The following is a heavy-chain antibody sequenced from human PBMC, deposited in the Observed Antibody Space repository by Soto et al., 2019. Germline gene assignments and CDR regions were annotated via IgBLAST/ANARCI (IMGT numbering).Heavy chain of an antibody. V-gene: IGHV1-3*05. D-gene: IGHD5-12*01. CDR1: GYTFTSYA. CDR2: INAGNGNT. Sequence: QVQLVQSGAEEKKPGASVKVSCKASGYTFTSYAMHWVRQAPGQRLEWMGWINAGNGNTKYSQKFQGRVTITRDTSAGTAYMELSSLRSEDTAVYYCASQRGYSGYDRFAFDIWGQGTMVTVSS. J-gene: IGHJ3*02. CDR3: ASQRGYSGYDRFAFDI.